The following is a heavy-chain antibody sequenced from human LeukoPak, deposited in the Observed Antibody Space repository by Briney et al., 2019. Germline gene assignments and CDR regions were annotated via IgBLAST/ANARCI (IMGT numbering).Heavy chain of an antibody. D-gene: IGHD3-3*01. CDR2: ISDSGDGT. Sequence: GGSLRLSCAASGFTFRTYAMSRVRQAPGKGLEWVSGISDSGDGTYYAESVKGRFTISRDNSKNTLYLQMNSLRAEDTAVYYCAKDFWDFWSGYSIDYWGQGTLVTVSS. CDR1: GFTFRTYA. CDR3: AKDFWDFWSGYSIDY. V-gene: IGHV3-23*01. J-gene: IGHJ4*02.